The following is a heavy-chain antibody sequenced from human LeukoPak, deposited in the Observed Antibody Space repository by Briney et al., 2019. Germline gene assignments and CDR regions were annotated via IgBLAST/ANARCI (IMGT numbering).Heavy chain of an antibody. V-gene: IGHV3-21*01. CDR2: ISSSSTNI. Sequence: GGSLRLSCAASGVTFSTYSMSWVRQAPGQGLEWISSISSSSTNIYYADSVKGRFTISRDNAKNSLYLQMNSLRAEDTAVYYCASGNSSPYYYYYYMDVWGKGTTVTVSS. CDR3: ASGNSSPYYYYYYMDV. J-gene: IGHJ6*03. CDR1: GVTFSTYS. D-gene: IGHD6-6*01.